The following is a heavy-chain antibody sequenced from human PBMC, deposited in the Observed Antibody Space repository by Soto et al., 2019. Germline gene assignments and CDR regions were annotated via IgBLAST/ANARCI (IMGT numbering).Heavy chain of an antibody. J-gene: IGHJ5*02. CDR1: GGSFSGYY. CDR2: INHSGST. V-gene: IGHV4-34*01. D-gene: IGHD2-2*01. CDR3: ARGRIVGVPAAIKNWFDP. Sequence: SETLSLTCAVYGGSFSGYYWSWIRQPPGKGLEWIGEINHSGSTNYNPSLKSRVTISVDTSKNQFSLKLSSVTAADTAVYYCARGRIVGVPAAIKNWFDPWGQGTLVTVSS.